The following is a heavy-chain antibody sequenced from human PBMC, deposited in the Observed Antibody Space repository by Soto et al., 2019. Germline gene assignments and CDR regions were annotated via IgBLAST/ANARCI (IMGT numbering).Heavy chain of an antibody. CDR3: ARGRGYGYGIDY. CDR1: GGSVSSGNHY. D-gene: IGHD5-18*01. CDR2: VFYSGSD. J-gene: IGHJ4*02. Sequence: QVQLQESGPGLVKPSETLSLTCSVSGGSVSSGNHYWSWTRQPPGKGLEFIAYVFYSGSDNYNPSLKSRVTTSIDTSKNQFSLNLRSVTAADTAVYYCARGRGYGYGIDYWGQGTLVTVSS. V-gene: IGHV4-61*01.